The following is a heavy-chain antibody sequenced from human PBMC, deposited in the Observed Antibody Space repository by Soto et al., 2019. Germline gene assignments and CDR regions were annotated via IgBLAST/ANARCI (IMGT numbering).Heavy chain of an antibody. Sequence: QVQLQQWGAGLLKPSETLSLTCAVYGGSFSGYYWSWIRQPPGKGLEWIGEINHSGRTNYNPSLKSRVTISVDTSKNQFSLKLSSVTAADTAVYYCAIAGRETLRFLEWYSHYFDYWGQGTLVTLSS. CDR3: AIAGRETLRFLEWYSHYFDY. J-gene: IGHJ4*02. D-gene: IGHD3-3*01. CDR1: GGSFSGYY. CDR2: INHSGRT. V-gene: IGHV4-34*01.